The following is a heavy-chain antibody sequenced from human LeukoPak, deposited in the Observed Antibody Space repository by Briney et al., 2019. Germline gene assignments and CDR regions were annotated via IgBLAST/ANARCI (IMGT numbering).Heavy chain of an antibody. CDR2: ISGSGGST. CDR1: GFTFSSYS. CDR3: AKAPQYCSGGSCYPGDYYYYMDV. Sequence: GGSLRLSCTASGFTFSSYSMNWVRQAPGKGLEWVSSISGSGGSTYYPDSVKGRFTISRDNSKNTLYLQMNSLRAEDTAVYYCAKAPQYCSGGSCYPGDYYYYMDVWGKGTTVTISS. V-gene: IGHV3-23*01. D-gene: IGHD2-15*01. J-gene: IGHJ6*03.